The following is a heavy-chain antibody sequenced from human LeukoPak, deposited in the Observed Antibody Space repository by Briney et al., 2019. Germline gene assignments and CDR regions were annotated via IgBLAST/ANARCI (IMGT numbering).Heavy chain of an antibody. J-gene: IGHJ4*02. CDR1: GFTFSAYV. V-gene: IGHV3-23*01. CDR3: AKDHCSSTSCYSFDY. CDR2: ISAGGDIT. Sequence: SGGFLRLSCAASGFTFSAYVMSWVRQAPGKGLEWVSAISAGGDITFYSDSVRGRFTISRDNSKETLYLQMNSLRAEDTALYYCAKDHCSSTSCYSFDYWGQGTLVTVSS. D-gene: IGHD2-2*01.